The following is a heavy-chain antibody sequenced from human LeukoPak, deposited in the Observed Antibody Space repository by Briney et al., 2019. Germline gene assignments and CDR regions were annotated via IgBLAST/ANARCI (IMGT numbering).Heavy chain of an antibody. V-gene: IGHV6-1*01. CDR1: GDSVSSNSVA. Sequence: SQTLSLTCAISGDSVSSNSVAWNWIRQSPSRGLEWLGRTYYRSKWYNDYAVSVRSRITINPDTSKNQFSLQLNSVTPEDTAVYYCARGAHYDAFDIWGQGTMVTVSS. CDR2: TYYRSKWYN. J-gene: IGHJ3*02. CDR3: ARGAHYDAFDI.